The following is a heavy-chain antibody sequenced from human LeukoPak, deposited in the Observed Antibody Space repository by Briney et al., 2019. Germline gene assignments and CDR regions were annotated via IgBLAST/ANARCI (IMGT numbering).Heavy chain of an antibody. CDR3: AKDIVVVPAADGYFDY. CDR1: GFTFSSYA. J-gene: IGHJ4*02. CDR2: ISGSGGST. V-gene: IGHV3-23*01. Sequence: PGGSLRLSCAASGFTFSSYAMSWVRQAPGKGLGWVSAISGSGGSTYYADSVKGRFTISRDNSKNTLYLQMNSLRAEDTAVYYCAKDIVVVPAADGYFDYWGQGTLVTVSS. D-gene: IGHD2-2*01.